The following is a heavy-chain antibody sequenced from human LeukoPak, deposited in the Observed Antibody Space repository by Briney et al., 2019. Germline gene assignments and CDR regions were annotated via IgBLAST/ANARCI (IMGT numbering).Heavy chain of an antibody. Sequence: SVKVSCKASGGTFSSYAISWVRQAPGQGLEWMGGIIPIFGTANYAQKLQGRVTMTTDTSTSTAYMELRSLRSDDTAVYYCASGVGASVVYWGQGTLVTVSS. J-gene: IGHJ4*02. CDR2: IIPIFGTA. D-gene: IGHD1-26*01. V-gene: IGHV1-69*05. CDR1: GGTFSSYA. CDR3: ASGVGASVVY.